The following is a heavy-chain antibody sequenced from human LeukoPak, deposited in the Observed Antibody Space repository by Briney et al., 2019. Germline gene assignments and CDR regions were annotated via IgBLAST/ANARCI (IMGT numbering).Heavy chain of an antibody. V-gene: IGHV3-9*01. D-gene: IGHD3-16*01. J-gene: IGHJ6*02. Sequence: GGSLRLSCAASGFTFDEYAMHWVRHAPGKGLEWVSGISWNSGSIGYADSVKGRFTISRDNAKNSLYLQMNSLRAEDTALYYCAKDRGRGYYYYGMDVWGQGTTVTVSS. CDR1: GFTFDEYA. CDR2: ISWNSGSI. CDR3: AKDRGRGYYYYGMDV.